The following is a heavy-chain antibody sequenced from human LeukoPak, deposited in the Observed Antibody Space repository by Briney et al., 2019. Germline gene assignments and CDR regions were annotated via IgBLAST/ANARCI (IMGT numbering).Heavy chain of an antibody. D-gene: IGHD3-10*01. J-gene: IGHJ4*02. Sequence: GGSLRLSCAASGFTFSSYSMNWVRQAPGKGLEWVSYISSSSSTIYYADSVKGRFTISRDNAKNSLYLQMNSLRAEDTAVYYCARELITMVDYWGQGTLVTVSS. CDR3: ARELITMVDY. CDR2: ISSSSSTI. V-gene: IGHV3-48*04. CDR1: GFTFSSYS.